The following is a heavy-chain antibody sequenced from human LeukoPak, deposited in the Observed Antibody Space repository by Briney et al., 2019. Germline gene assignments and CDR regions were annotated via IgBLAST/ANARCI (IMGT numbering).Heavy chain of an antibody. J-gene: IGHJ6*03. CDR3: ANHSGGYSSGWYGYYYYYYYMDV. CDR2: ISAYNGNT. CDR1: GYTFTSYG. V-gene: IGHV1-18*01. D-gene: IGHD6-19*01. Sequence: ASVKVSCKASGYTFTSYGISWVRQAPGQGLEWMGWISAYNGNTNYAQKLQGRVTMTTDTSTSTAYMELRSLRSDDTAVYYCANHSGGYSSGWYGYYYYYYYMDVWGKGTTVTVSS.